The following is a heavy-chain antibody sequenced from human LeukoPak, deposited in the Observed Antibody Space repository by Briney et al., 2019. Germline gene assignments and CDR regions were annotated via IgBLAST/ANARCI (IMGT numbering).Heavy chain of an antibody. CDR2: FFQSHKS. Sequence: SETLSLTCAISGHSTTRGYYWAWFRQSPGKGLEWLATFFQSHKSFYNASLESRVTMSLNTSKSQFSLNLTSVTAADTAVYSCARVLSFPYLLDSWGRGTQVTVSS. CDR1: GHSTTRGYY. CDR3: ARVLSFPYLLDS. D-gene: IGHD2/OR15-2a*01. J-gene: IGHJ4*02. V-gene: IGHV4-38-2*01.